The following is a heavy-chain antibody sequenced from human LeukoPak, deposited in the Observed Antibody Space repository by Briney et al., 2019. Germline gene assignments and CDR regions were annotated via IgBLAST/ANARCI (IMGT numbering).Heavy chain of an antibody. CDR3: ASGGKYCTGGACYGD. Sequence: GGSLSLSCAASGFIVSDDYISWVRQTPGKGLEWVSVIYSGGATFYADSVKGRFTISRDNSKNTVHLQMNSLRAEDTAVYYCASGGKYCTGGACYGDWGQGTLVTVSP. CDR2: IYSGGAT. D-gene: IGHD2-8*02. V-gene: IGHV3-53*01. CDR1: GFIVSDDY. J-gene: IGHJ4*02.